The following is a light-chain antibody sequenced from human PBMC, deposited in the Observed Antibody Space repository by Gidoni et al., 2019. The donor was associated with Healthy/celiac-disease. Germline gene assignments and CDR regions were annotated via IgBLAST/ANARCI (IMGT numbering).Light chain of an antibody. CDR2: GAS. Sequence: DIVFTQSPGTLSLSPGERATLSCRASQSVSSSYLAWYQQKPGQAPRLLIYGASSRATGIPDRFSGSGSGTDFTLTISRREPEDFAVYYCQQYGSAPYTFGQGTKLEIK. CDR1: QSVSSSY. V-gene: IGKV3-20*01. J-gene: IGKJ2*01. CDR3: QQYGSAPYT.